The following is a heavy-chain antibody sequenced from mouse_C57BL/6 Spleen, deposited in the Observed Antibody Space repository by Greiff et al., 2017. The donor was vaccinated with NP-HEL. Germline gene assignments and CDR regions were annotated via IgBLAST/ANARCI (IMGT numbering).Heavy chain of an antibody. V-gene: IGHV1-64*01. J-gene: IGHJ4*01. CDR3: ARYYSNSYYAMDY. CDR1: GYTFTSYW. CDR2: IHPNSGST. Sequence: QVQLQQPGAELVKPGASVKLSCKASGYTFTSYWMHRVKQRPGQGLEWIGMIHPNSGSTNYNEKFKSKATLTVDKSSSTAYMQLSSLTSEDSAVYYCARYYSNSYYAMDYWGQGTSVTVSS. D-gene: IGHD2-5*01.